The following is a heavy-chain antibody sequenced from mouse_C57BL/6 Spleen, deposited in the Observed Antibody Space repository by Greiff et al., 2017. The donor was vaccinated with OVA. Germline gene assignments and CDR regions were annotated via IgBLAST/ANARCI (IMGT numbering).Heavy chain of an antibody. D-gene: IGHD1-1*01. CDR2: IYPGDGDT. V-gene: IGHV1-82*01. Sequence: VKLMESGPELVKPGASVKISCKASGYAFSSSWMNWVKQRPGKGLEWIGRIYPGDGDTNYNGKFKGKATLTADKSSSTAYMQLSSLTSEDSAVYFCARRVTTGRYFDYWGQGTTLTVSS. CDR3: ARRVTTGRYFDY. J-gene: IGHJ2*01. CDR1: GYAFSSSW.